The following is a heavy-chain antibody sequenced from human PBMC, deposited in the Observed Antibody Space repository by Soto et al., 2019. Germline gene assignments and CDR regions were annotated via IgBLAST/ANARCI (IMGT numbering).Heavy chain of an antibody. CDR1: GGTFSSYA. V-gene: IGHV1-69*13. Sequence: ASVKVSCKASGGTFSSYAISWVRQAPGQGLEWMGGIIPIFGTANYAQKFQGRVTITADESTSTAYMELSSLRSEDTAVYYCARGSAMATAGDGYNHRYYYYYYGMDVWGQGTTVTVSS. J-gene: IGHJ6*02. CDR3: ARGSAMATAGDGYNHRYYYYYYGMDV. D-gene: IGHD5-12*01. CDR2: IIPIFGTA.